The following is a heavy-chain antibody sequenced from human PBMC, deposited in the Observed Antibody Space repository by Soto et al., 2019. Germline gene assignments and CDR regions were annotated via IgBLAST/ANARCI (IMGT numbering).Heavy chain of an antibody. D-gene: IGHD3-10*01. J-gene: IGHJ6*02. CDR1: GYTFTTYE. CDR3: ASVGGQLFGDHGMDV. CDR2: MSPSSGNT. Sequence: QVQLVQSGAEVKKPGASVKVSCKASGYTFTTYEINWVRQVPGQGLEWMGWMSPSSGNTGYVDQFRGRVTMTSNTSMTTAYMELSSLRSEDTAVYYCASVGGQLFGDHGMDVWGQGPTVTVSS. V-gene: IGHV1-8*01.